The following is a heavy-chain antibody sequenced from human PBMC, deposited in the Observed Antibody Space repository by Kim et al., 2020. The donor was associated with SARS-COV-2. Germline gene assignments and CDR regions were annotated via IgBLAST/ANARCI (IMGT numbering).Heavy chain of an antibody. CDR3: ARDEAGRPPFDS. V-gene: IGHV3-33*05. D-gene: IGHD2-15*01. Sequence: GGSLRLSCAASGFTFSSYGMHWVRQAPGKGLEWVAVISYDGSNKYYADSVKGRFTTSRDNSKNTLYLQMNSLRAEDTAVYYCARDEAGRPPFDSWGQGT. J-gene: IGHJ4*02. CDR2: ISYDGSNK. CDR1: GFTFSSYG.